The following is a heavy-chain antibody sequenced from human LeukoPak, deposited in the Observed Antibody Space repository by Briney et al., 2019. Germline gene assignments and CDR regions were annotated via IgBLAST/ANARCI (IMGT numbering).Heavy chain of an antibody. Sequence: PGGSLRLSCAASGFTFSSYAMSWVRQAPGKGLEWVSATSGSGGSTYYADSVKGRFTISRDNSKNTLYLQMNSLRAEDTAVYYCAKAIAVAPRYFDYWGQGTLVTVSS. CDR1: GFTFSSYA. CDR2: TSGSGGST. CDR3: AKAIAVAPRYFDY. D-gene: IGHD6-19*01. J-gene: IGHJ4*02. V-gene: IGHV3-23*01.